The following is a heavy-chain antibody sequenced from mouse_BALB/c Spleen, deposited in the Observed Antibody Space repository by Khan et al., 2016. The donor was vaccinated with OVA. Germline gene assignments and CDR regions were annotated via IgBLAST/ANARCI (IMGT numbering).Heavy chain of an antibody. Sequence: QIQWGRSGPELVRPGVSVKISCKGSGYTFTDYAMYWVKQSHAESLEWIGLISTYSGNTNYNQKFKGKATMTVDKSSTTAYMELARLTSEDSAIYYCASPAYDGYYDYWGQGTTLTASS. J-gene: IGHJ2*01. V-gene: IGHV1S137*01. CDR3: ASPAYDGYYDY. CDR1: GYTFTDYA. D-gene: IGHD2-3*01. CDR2: ISTYSGNT.